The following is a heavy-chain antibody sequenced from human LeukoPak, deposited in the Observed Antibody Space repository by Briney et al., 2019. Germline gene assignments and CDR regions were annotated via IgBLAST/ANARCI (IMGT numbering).Heavy chain of an antibody. Sequence: ASVKVSCKASGYTFTRYYMHWVRQAPGQGLEWMGWINPNSGGTNYAQKFQGRVTMTRDTSISTAYMELSRLRSDDTAVYYWARGVTMIVAVMLDWGQGTLVTVSS. D-gene: IGHD3-22*01. CDR2: INPNSGGT. J-gene: IGHJ4*02. CDR3: ARGVTMIVAVMLD. V-gene: IGHV1-2*02. CDR1: GYTFTRYY.